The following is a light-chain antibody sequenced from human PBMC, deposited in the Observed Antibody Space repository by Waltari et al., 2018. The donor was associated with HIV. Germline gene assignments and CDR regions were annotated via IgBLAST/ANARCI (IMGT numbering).Light chain of an antibody. CDR1: QGFSSW. J-gene: IGKJ4*01. CDR2: AAS. V-gene: IGKV1D-12*01. Sequence: DIQMTQSPSYVSASVGDRVTITCRASQGFSSWLAWYQQKPGKAPKLLIYAASTLQSGVPSRFSGSGSGTHFTLTISSLQPEDFATYYCQQANSFPPLTFGGGTRVEIK. CDR3: QQANSFPPLT.